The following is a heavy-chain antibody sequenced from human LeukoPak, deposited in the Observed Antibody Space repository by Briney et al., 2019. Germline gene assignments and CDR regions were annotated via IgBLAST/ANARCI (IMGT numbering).Heavy chain of an antibody. CDR3: ARDPEAYFEPEEANWFDP. Sequence: ASVKVSCKASGYTFTSYGISWVRQAPGQGLEWMGWISAYNGNTNYAQKFQGRVTMTTDTSTSTAYMELRSLRSDDTAVYYCARDPEAYFEPEEANWFDPWGQGTLVTVSS. CDR2: ISAYNGNT. D-gene: IGHD3-22*01. V-gene: IGHV1-18*01. J-gene: IGHJ5*02. CDR1: GYTFTSYG.